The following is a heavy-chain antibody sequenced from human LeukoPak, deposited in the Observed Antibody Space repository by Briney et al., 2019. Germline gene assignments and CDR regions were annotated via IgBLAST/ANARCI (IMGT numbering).Heavy chain of an antibody. D-gene: IGHD3-10*01. CDR3: ARRGSGSYYKPPNWFDP. Sequence: PSETLSLTCAVYGGSFSGYYWSWIRQPPGKGLEWIGEINHSGSTNYNPSLKSRVTISVDTSKNQFSLKLSSVTAADTAVYYCARRGSGSYYKPPNWFDPWGQGTLVTVSS. CDR1: GGSFSGYY. J-gene: IGHJ5*02. V-gene: IGHV4-34*01. CDR2: INHSGST.